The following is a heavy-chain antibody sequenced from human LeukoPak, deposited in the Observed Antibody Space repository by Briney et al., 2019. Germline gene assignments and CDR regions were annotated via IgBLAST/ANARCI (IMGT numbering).Heavy chain of an antibody. CDR1: GFTFSSYA. V-gene: IGHV3-30*04. J-gene: IGHJ4*02. Sequence: GGSLRLSCAASGFTFSSYAMHWVRQAPGKGLEWVAVISYDGSNKYYADSVEGRFTISRDNSKNTLYLQMNSLRADDTAVYFCAKADIPEAGTFNYWGQGTLVTVSS. CDR3: AKADIPEAGTFNY. CDR2: ISYDGSNK. D-gene: IGHD6-19*01.